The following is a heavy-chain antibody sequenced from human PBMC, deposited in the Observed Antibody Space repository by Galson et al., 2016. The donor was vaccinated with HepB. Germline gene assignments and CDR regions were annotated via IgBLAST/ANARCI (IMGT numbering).Heavy chain of an antibody. D-gene: IGHD6-19*01. CDR1: GFTFSSYA. CDR3: AKDQKRRLLSPITVAGTDY. CDR2: ISGSGVIT. J-gene: IGHJ4*02. Sequence: SLRLSCAASGFTFSSYAMSWVRQAPGKGLEWVSAISGSGVITYYADSVKGRFTISRDNSKNTLYLQMNSLRAEDTAVYYCAKDQKRRLLSPITVAGTDYRGQGTLVTVSS. V-gene: IGHV3-23*01.